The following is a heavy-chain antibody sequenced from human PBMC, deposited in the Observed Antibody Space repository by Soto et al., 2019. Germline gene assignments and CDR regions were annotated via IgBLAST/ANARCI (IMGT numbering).Heavy chain of an antibody. V-gene: IGHV3-23*01. CDR2: ISGSGGST. CDR1: GFTFSSYA. Sequence: GGSLRLSCAASGFTFSSYAMSWVRQAPGKGLEWVSAISGSGGSTYYADSVKGRFTISRDNSKNTLYLQMNSLRAEDTAVYYCAKDKGYYDFWSGYNWFDPWGQGTLVTVSS. CDR3: AKDKGYYDFWSGYNWFDP. D-gene: IGHD3-3*01. J-gene: IGHJ5*02.